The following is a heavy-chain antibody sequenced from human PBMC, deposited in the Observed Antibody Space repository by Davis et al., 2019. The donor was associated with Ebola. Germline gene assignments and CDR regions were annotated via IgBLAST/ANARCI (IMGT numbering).Heavy chain of an antibody. CDR1: GFTFSNAW. CDR3: ARDGSSSSWQPEYYFDY. CDR2: IKSKTDGGTT. V-gene: IGHV3-15*01. Sequence: PGGSLRLSCAASGFTFSNAWMSWVRQAPGKGLEWVGRIKSKTDGGTTDYAAPVKGRFTISRDNSKNTLYLQMNSLRAEDTAVYYCARDGSSSSWQPEYYFDYWGQGTLVTVSS. D-gene: IGHD6-13*01. J-gene: IGHJ4*02.